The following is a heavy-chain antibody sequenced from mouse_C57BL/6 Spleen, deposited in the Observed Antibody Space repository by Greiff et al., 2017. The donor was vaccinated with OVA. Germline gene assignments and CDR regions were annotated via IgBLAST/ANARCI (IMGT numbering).Heavy chain of an antibody. V-gene: IGHV5-6*01. CDR1: GFTFSSSG. CDR2: ISSGGSYT. J-gene: IGHJ2*01. Sequence: EVQLMESGGDLVKPGGSLKLSCAASGFTFSSSGMSWVRQTPDKRLEWVATISSGGSYTDYAHSLQGQFTISRDNAKNTLYLQMSSLKSEDTAMYYCARHGDDGYFLDYWGQGTTLTVSS. CDR3: ARHGDDGYFLDY. D-gene: IGHD2-3*01.